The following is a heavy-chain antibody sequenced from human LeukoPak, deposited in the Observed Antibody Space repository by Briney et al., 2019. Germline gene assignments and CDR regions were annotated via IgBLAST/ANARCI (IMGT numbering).Heavy chain of an antibody. Sequence: PGGSLRLSCAASGFTFHDYDMSWVRQSRGKGLEWVSGINWNGDRTGYADSVKGRFTISRDNAKKSLYLQMNSLRAEDTALYYCARRDYYGSGSPDFWGQGTLVTVSS. D-gene: IGHD3-10*01. CDR1: GFTFHDYD. J-gene: IGHJ4*02. V-gene: IGHV3-20*04. CDR2: INWNGDRT. CDR3: ARRDYYGSGSPDF.